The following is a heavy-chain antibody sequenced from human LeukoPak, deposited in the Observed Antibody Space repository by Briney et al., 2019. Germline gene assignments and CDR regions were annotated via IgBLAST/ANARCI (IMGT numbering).Heavy chain of an antibody. Sequence: GRSLRLSCAASGFTFSSYDMHWVRQAPGKGLEWVAVISYDGGNKYYADSVRGRFTIFRDNSKNTLNLEMNSLRVEDTAVYYCAKLPAARPSYFDYWGQGTLVTVSS. V-gene: IGHV3-30-3*02. CDR3: AKLPAARPSYFDY. CDR1: GFTFSSYD. CDR2: ISYDGGNK. J-gene: IGHJ4*02. D-gene: IGHD6-6*01.